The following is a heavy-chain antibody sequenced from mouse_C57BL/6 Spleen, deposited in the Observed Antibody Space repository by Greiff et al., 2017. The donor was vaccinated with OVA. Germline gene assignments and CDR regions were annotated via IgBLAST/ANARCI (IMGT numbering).Heavy chain of an antibody. CDR1: GFTFSDYY. Sequence: EVQGVESGGGLVQPGGSLKLSCAASGFTFSDYYMYWVRQTPEKRLEWVAYISNGGGSTYYPDTVKGRFTISRDNAKNTLYLQMSRMKSEDTAMYYCARHGGDGYFLYAMDYWGQGTSVTVSS. D-gene: IGHD2-3*01. CDR2: ISNGGGST. J-gene: IGHJ4*01. V-gene: IGHV5-12*01. CDR3: ARHGGDGYFLYAMDY.